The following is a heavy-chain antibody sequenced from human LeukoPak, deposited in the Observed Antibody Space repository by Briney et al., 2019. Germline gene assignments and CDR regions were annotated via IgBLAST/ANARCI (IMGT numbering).Heavy chain of an antibody. CDR3: ARSMYYFGSGTQNFFDR. CDR2: FSAYNGNT. CDR1: GHTFTSYG. V-gene: IGHV1-18*01. J-gene: IGHJ5*02. Sequence: APVKVCCTASGHTFTSYGISWVRQAPGQGLEWRGWFSAYNGNTNYAQKFQGRVTMTTATSTSTAYMELRSMRSDDTALYYCARSMYYFGSGTQNFFDRWGQGTLVTVSS. D-gene: IGHD3-10*01.